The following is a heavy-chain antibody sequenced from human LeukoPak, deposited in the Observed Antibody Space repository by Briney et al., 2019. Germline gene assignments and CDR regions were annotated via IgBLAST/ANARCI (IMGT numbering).Heavy chain of an antibody. V-gene: IGHV3-7*01. J-gene: IGHJ4*02. CDR1: GFPFSYYW. Sequence: GGSLRLSCAASGFPFSYYWMNWVRQAPGKGLEWVANIKQDGSEIYYADSVKGRFSISRDNAQTSLSLQMNSLRAEDTAVYYCARDAVFDYWGQGILVTVSS. CDR2: IKQDGSEI. CDR3: ARDAVFDY.